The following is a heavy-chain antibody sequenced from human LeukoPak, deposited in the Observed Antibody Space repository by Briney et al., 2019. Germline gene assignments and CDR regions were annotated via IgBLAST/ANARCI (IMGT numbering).Heavy chain of an antibody. D-gene: IGHD5-24*01. CDR2: IYAGNSDA. Sequence: GEPLRISCQGFGYPFTTSWIGWVRKLHGKGLEWSAIIYAGNSDAKYSTSFQGQVSISTDRSVSTAYLHWSSLKASDTAIYYCAIINHPDGRVYWGQGTLVTVSS. V-gene: IGHV5-51*01. J-gene: IGHJ4*02. CDR3: AIINHPDGRVY. CDR1: GYPFTTSW.